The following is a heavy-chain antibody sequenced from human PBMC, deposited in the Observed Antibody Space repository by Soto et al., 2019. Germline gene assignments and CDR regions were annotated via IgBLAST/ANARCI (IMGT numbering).Heavy chain of an antibody. CDR3: ERRVRELLVYNWFDP. V-gene: IGHV4-39*01. Sequence: QLQLQESGPGLVKPSETLSLTCTVSGGSISSSSYYWGWIRQPPGKGLEWIGSIYYSGSTYYNPSLRSRLTISVDTSKNQSSLKLSSVPAADTAVYYCERRVRELLVYNWFDPWGQRTLVTVSS. J-gene: IGHJ5*02. CDR2: IYYSGST. CDR1: GGSISSSSYY. D-gene: IGHD2-8*02.